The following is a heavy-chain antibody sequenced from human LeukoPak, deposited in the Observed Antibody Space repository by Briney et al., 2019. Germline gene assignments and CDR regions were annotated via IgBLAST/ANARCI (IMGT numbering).Heavy chain of an antibody. CDR3: VRGGIASAFDI. CDR1: GFTFSSYS. J-gene: IGHJ3*02. D-gene: IGHD6-13*01. CDR2: IISNENSA. V-gene: IGHV3-74*01. Sequence: GGSLRLSCAASGFTFSSYSMNWVRQAPGKGLVWVSRIISNENSATYADSVKGRFTISRDNAKNTLYLQMNSLRAEDTAVYYCVRGGIASAFDIWGQGTMVTVSS.